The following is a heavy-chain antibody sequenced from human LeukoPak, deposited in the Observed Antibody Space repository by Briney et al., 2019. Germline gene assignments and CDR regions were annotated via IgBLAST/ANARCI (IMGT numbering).Heavy chain of an antibody. CDR1: GFTFSSYA. D-gene: IGHD1-26*01. Sequence: GGSLRLSCAASGFTFSSYAMNWVRQAPGKGLEWVSAISGSGDRTYYEDSVEGRFTISRDNSKNTLYLQINSLRADDTAVYYCAKRGSIVGATKRFGLDCWGQGTLVTVSS. V-gene: IGHV3-23*01. CDR3: AKRGSIVGATKRFGLDC. CDR2: ISGSGDRT. J-gene: IGHJ4*02.